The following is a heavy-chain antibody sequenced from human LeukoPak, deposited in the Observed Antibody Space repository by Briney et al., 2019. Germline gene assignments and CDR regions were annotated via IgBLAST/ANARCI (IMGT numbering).Heavy chain of an antibody. V-gene: IGHV4-39*07. CDR2: ISYSGST. CDR1: GGSITSSSYY. J-gene: IGHJ6*02. Sequence: SGTLSLTCTVSGGSITSSSYYWGWIRQPPGKGLEWIGSISYSGSTYYNPSLKSRVTISVDRSKNQFSLKLSSVTAADTAVYYCARNLATRGYGMDVWGQGTTVTVSS. D-gene: IGHD5-12*01. CDR3: ARNLATRGYGMDV.